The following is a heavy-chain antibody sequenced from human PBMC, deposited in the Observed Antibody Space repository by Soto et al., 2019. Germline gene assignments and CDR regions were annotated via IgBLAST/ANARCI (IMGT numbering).Heavy chain of an antibody. V-gene: IGHV6-1*01. D-gene: IGHD3-16*01. Sequence: SQTLSLTCAISGDSVSSNSATWNWIRQSPSRGLEWLGRTYYRSKWYNDYAVSVKSRITINPDTSKNQFSLQLNSVTPEDTAVYYCARDLVTNSHGGGGMDVWGHGTTVTVS. CDR3: ARDLVTNSHGGGGMDV. CDR2: TYYRSKWYN. CDR1: GDSVSSNSAT. J-gene: IGHJ6*02.